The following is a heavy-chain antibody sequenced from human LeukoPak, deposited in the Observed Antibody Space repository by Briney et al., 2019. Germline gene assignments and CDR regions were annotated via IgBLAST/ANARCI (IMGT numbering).Heavy chain of an antibody. CDR1: GGTFSSYA. CDR3: ARDPPSPAYDMPILIDY. CDR2: IIPILGIA. Sequence: SVKVSCKASGGTFSSYAISWVRQAPGQGLEWMGRIIPILGIANYAQKFQGRVTITADKSTSTAYMELTSLRSEDTAVYYCARDPPSPAYDMPILIDYWGQGTLVTVSS. V-gene: IGHV1-69*04. J-gene: IGHJ4*02. D-gene: IGHD3-9*01.